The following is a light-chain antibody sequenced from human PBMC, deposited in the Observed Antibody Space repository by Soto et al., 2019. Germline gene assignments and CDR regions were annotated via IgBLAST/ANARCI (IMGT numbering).Light chain of an antibody. CDR3: QVWDSRSAS. CDR2: DDS. CDR1: NIGGKS. J-gene: IGLJ3*02. Sequence: SYELAQPPSVSVAPGQTARITCGGDNIGGKSVHWYQQKPGQAPDLVVNDDSDRPSGIPERFSGSNSGNTATLTISRVEAGDEADYYCQVWDSRSASFGGGTKLTVL. V-gene: IGLV3-21*02.